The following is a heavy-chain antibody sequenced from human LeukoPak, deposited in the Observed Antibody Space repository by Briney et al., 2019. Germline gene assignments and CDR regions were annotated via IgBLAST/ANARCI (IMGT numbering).Heavy chain of an antibody. CDR1: GDTFSSYA. J-gene: IGHJ4*02. V-gene: IGHV1-69*13. Sequence: ASVKVSCKASGDTFSSYAISWVRQAPGQGLEWMGGIIPIFGTANYAQKFQGRVTITADESTSTAYMELSSLRSEDTAVCYCARGRMAGTYVFDSWGQGTLVTVSS. CDR3: ARGRMAGTYVFDS. CDR2: IIPIFGTA. D-gene: IGHD6-19*01.